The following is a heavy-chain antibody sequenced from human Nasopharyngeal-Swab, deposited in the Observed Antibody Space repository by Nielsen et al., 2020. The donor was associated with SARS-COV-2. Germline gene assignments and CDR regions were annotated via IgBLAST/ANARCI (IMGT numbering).Heavy chain of an antibody. D-gene: IGHD1-7*01. Sequence: SETLSLSFAVYGGSFSGYYWSWIRQPPGKGLEWIGEINYSGSTNYNPSLKSRVTISVDTSKNQFSLKLSSVTAADTAVYYCARSFRGTTPRDAFDIWGQGTMVTVSS. CDR1: GGSFSGYY. J-gene: IGHJ3*02. CDR3: ARSFRGTTPRDAFDI. CDR2: INYSGST. V-gene: IGHV4-34*01.